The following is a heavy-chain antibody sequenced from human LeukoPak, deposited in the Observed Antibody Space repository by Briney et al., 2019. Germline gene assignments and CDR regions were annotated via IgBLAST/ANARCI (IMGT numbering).Heavy chain of an antibody. V-gene: IGHV4-59*01. Sequence: PSETLSLTCAISDGSISSYYWNWIRRSPGKRLEWIGHIHYSGSTHYNPSLQSRVSISIDTSKNHFSLNLRSVTAVDTAVYYCARWGHFDTSGYFVVDYWGQGTLVTVSS. J-gene: IGHJ4*02. CDR3: ARWGHFDTSGYFVVDY. CDR2: IHYSGST. D-gene: IGHD3-22*01. CDR1: DGSISSYY.